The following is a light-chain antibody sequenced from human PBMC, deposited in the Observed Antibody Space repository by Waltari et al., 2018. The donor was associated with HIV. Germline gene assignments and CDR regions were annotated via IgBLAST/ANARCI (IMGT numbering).Light chain of an antibody. CDR1: SSDVGPYDY. J-gene: IGLJ1*01. Sequence: QSALTQPASVSGSPGPSITTSCPGPSSDVGPYDYVSWYQQHPGKAPKLMIYDVNNRPSGVSHRFSGSKSATTASLTISGLQAEDEADYYCSSYTTSSTYVFGTGTKVTVL. V-gene: IGLV2-14*03. CDR3: SSYTTSSTYV. CDR2: DVN.